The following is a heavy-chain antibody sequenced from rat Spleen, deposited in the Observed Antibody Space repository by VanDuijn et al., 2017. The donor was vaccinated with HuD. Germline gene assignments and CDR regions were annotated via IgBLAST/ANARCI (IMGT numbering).Heavy chain of an antibody. CDR1: GFSFSDYG. CDR3: ATTVITTDYWYFDF. Sequence: EVQLVESGGGLVQPGRSMKLSCEASGFSFSDYGMAWVLQAPTKGLEWVASISFDGASTYYRDSVKGRFSISRDNAKSTLYLQVDNLRSADTATYYCATTVITTDYWYFDFWGPGTMVTVSS. D-gene: IGHD1-10*01. CDR2: ISFDGAST. J-gene: IGHJ1*01. V-gene: IGHV5-20*01.